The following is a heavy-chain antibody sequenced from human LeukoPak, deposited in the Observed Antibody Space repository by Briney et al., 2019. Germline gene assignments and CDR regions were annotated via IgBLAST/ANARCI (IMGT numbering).Heavy chain of an antibody. V-gene: IGHV5-51*01. CDR2: IYLRDSDT. D-gene: IGHD1-26*01. CDR3: VSGWYSGSHDAFDV. CDR1: AYSFSTYW. Sequence: GKSLKISCQGSAYSFSTYWIAWVRQMPGKGLESMGVIYLRDSDTRYSPSFQGQVTISADKSIRTAYLQWSSLKASDTAMYYCVSGWYSGSHDAFDVWGRGTMVTVSS. J-gene: IGHJ3*01.